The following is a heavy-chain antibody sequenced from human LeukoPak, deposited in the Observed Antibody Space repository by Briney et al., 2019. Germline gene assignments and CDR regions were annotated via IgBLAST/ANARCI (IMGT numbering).Heavy chain of an antibody. D-gene: IGHD2-15*01. Sequence: GGSVRLSCAASGFTFSNYAMSWVRQAPGKGLEWVSTISSSGGRTFYADSVKGRFTISRDNSKNTLYLQMNSLRAEDTAVYYCAKSPPYCSGGSCYTGPNYFDYWGQGTLVTVSS. CDR3: AKSPPYCSGGSCYTGPNYFDY. CDR1: GFTFSNYA. CDR2: ISSSGGRT. J-gene: IGHJ4*02. V-gene: IGHV3-23*01.